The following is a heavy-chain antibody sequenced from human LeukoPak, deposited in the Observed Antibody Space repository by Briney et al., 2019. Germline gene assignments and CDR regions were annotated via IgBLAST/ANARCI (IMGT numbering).Heavy chain of an antibody. J-gene: IGHJ5*02. CDR3: ARVLGSRVDP. Sequence: ASVKVSCKTSGYSFTGQYMHWVRQAPGQGLEWMGWINANSGETNYAQKFQGRVTMTRDTSISTAYMELSRLTSDDTDMYYCARVLGSRVDPWGQGTLVTVSS. CDR1: GYSFTGQY. CDR2: INANSGET. V-gene: IGHV1-2*02.